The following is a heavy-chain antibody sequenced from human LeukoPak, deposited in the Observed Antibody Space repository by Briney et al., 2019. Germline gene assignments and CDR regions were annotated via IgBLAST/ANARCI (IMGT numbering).Heavy chain of an antibody. CDR3: ARGGESYYGSGSHDY. CDR1: GFTFSSYW. D-gene: IGHD3-10*01. CDR2: IKHDGSEK. V-gene: IGHV3-7*01. J-gene: IGHJ4*02. Sequence: GGSLRLSCAASGFTFSSYWMNWVRQAPGKGLEWVANIKHDGSEKYYVDSMKGRFTISRDNAKKSLYLQMNSLRAEDTAVYYCARGGESYYGSGSHDYWGQGTLVTVSS.